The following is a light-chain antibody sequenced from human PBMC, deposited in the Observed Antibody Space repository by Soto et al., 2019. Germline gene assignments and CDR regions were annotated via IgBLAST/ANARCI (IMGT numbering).Light chain of an antibody. CDR1: QSVSNN. V-gene: IGKV3-15*01. J-gene: IGKJ4*02. CDR2: AAS. Sequence: DIVMTQSPVTLSVSPGERATLSCRASQSVSNNLAWYQQKPGQAPRLLIYAASTRATGIPVRFSGSGSGTKFTLIISSLQSEDFAVYYCQQYDNWPPLTFGGGTKVEIK. CDR3: QQYDNWPPLT.